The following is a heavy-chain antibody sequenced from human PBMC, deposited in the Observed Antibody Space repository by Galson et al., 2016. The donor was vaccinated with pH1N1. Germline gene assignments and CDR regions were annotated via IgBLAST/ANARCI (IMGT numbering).Heavy chain of an antibody. D-gene: IGHD3-16*01. CDR3: VKQIGGSGAY. CDR1: RFTFNTFW. Sequence: SLRLSCAASRFTFNTFWMSWVRQAPGKGLEWVAKINQDGSKKYYVDSVKGRFTISRDNAKNSVYLQMNSLRVEDAALYYCVKQIGGSGAYWGQGTLVTVSS. V-gene: IGHV3-7*01. J-gene: IGHJ4*02. CDR2: INQDGSKK.